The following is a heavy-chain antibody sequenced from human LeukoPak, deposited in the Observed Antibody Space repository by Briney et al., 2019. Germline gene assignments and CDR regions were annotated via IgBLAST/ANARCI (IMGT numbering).Heavy chain of an antibody. CDR2: MSWTSGSI. D-gene: IGHD6-19*01. Sequence: GRSLRLSCGVSEFTFDDYVIHWVRQGPGKGLEWVAAMSWTSGSIAYADSVKGRFNIFRDNAQSSLYLQMNGLRAEDTAFYYCARSSGSYDGYYGVEVWGQGTTVIVSS. CDR3: ARSSGSYDGYYGVEV. CDR1: EFTFDDYV. V-gene: IGHV3-9*01. J-gene: IGHJ6*02.